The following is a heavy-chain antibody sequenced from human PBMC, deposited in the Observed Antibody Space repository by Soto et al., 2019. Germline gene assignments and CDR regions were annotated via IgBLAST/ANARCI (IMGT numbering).Heavy chain of an antibody. J-gene: IGHJ4*02. Sequence: PSETLSLTCTVSGGSISSYYWSWIRQPPGRGLEWIGYIYYSGSTNYNPSLKSRVTISVDTSKNQFSLKLSSVTAADTAVYYCAASPKDDQLAFDYWGQGTLVTVSS. CDR3: AASPKDDQLAFDY. CDR2: IYYSGST. D-gene: IGHD2-2*01. V-gene: IGHV4-59*01. CDR1: GGSISSYY.